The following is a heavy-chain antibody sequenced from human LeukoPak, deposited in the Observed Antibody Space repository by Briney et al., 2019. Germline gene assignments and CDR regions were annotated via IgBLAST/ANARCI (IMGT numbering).Heavy chain of an antibody. V-gene: IGHV3-66*01. Sequence: GGSLRLSCAASGFTVSSNYMSWVRQAPGKGLEWVSVIYSGGSTYYADSVKGRFTISRDNSKNTLYLQMNSLRAEDTAVYYCASCDFHSSWYVARHWGQGTLVTVSS. CDR1: GFTVSSNY. J-gene: IGHJ4*02. D-gene: IGHD6-13*01. CDR2: IYSGGST. CDR3: ASCDFHSSWYVARH.